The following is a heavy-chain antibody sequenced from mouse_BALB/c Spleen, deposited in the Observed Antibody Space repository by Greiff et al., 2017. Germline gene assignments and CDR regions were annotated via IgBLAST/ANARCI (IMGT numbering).Heavy chain of an antibody. J-gene: IGHJ3*01. CDR3: TRGEYGNSFAY. Sequence: QVQLKQSGAELVKPGASVKLSCKASGYTFTSYYMYWVKQRPGQGLEWIGEINPSNGGTNFNEKFKSKATLTVDKSSSTAYMQLSSLTSEDSAVYYCTRGEYGNSFAYWGQGTLVTVSA. CDR2: INPSNGGT. D-gene: IGHD2-10*02. V-gene: IGHV1S81*02. CDR1: GYTFTSYY.